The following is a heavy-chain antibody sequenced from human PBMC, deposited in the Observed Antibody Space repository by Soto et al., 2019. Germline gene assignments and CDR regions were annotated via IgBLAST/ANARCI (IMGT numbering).Heavy chain of an antibody. V-gene: IGHV4-30-2*01. CDR1: GGSISSGGYS. D-gene: IGHD3-22*01. CDR2: IYHSGST. CDR3: AREGYYDFRVGFDY. J-gene: IGHJ4*01. Sequence: SETLSLTCAVSGGSISSGGYSWSWIRQPPGKGLEWIGYIYHSGSTYYNPSLKSRVTISVDRSKNQFSLKLSSVTAADTAFYFCAREGYYDFRVGFDYWGHGTLVIGSS.